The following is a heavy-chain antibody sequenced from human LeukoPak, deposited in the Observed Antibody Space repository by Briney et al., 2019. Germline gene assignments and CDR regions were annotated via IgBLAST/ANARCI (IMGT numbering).Heavy chain of an antibody. V-gene: IGHV4-34*01. CDR1: GGSFSGYY. Sequence: PSETLSLTRAVYGGSFSGYYWSWIRQPPGKGLEWIGEINHSGSTNYNPSLKSRVTISVDTSKNQFSLKLSSVTAADTAVYYCAGLGVTSDYWGQGTLVTVSS. CDR2: INHSGST. J-gene: IGHJ4*02. D-gene: IGHD2-21*02. CDR3: AGLGVTSDY.